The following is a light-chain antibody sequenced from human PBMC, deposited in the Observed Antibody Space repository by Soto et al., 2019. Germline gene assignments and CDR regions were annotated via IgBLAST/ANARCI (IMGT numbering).Light chain of an antibody. V-gene: IGKV3-15*01. Sequence: EIVLTQSPATLSVSSGERATLSCRASQSVGNNFAWSQQKPGQAPRLLIFATSPRATGVPARFSGSGSGTEFTLTISSLQSEDFAVYYCQQYGDLPLTFGGGAKVEIE. CDR3: QQYGDLPLT. J-gene: IGKJ4*01. CDR2: ATS. CDR1: QSVGNN.